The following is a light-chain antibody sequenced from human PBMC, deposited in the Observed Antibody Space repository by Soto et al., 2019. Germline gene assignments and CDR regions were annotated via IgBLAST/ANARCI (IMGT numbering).Light chain of an antibody. Sequence: QSALTQPPSASGSPGQSVTISCTGTSSDVGGYNYVSWYQQHPGKAPKLMIYEVTERPSGVPDRFSGSKSGNTASLTVSGLQAEDEADYYCSSYGGSNKWVFGGGTQLTVL. V-gene: IGLV2-8*01. CDR2: EVT. CDR1: SSDVGGYNY. CDR3: SSYGGSNKWV. J-gene: IGLJ3*02.